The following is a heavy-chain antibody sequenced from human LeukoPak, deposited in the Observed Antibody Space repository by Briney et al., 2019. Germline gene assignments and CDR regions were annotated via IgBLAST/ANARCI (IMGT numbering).Heavy chain of an antibody. V-gene: IGHV3-33*01. J-gene: IGHJ4*02. D-gene: IGHD2-21*02. CDR3: ARDWGSDVAIDY. Sequence: GGSLRLFCAASGFTFSSYGIHWARQAPGEGLEWVAVIWHDGRNKYYADSVKGRFTISRDNSKNTVLLQMNSLRAEDTAIYYCARDWGSDVAIDYWGQRTLVTVSS. CDR1: GFTFSSYG. CDR2: IWHDGRNK.